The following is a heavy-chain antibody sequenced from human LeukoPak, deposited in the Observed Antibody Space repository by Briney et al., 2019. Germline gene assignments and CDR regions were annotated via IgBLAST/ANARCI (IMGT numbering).Heavy chain of an antibody. J-gene: IGHJ5*02. CDR3: ARDLHKVAWFGELLS. CDR2: INHSGST. CDR1: GGSFSGYY. D-gene: IGHD3-10*01. V-gene: IGHV4-34*01. Sequence: SETLSLTCAVYGGSFSGYYWSWIRQPPGKGLEWIGEINHSGSTNYNPSLKSRVTISVDTSKNQFSLKLSSVTAADTAVYYCARDLHKVAWFGELLSWGQGTLVTVSS.